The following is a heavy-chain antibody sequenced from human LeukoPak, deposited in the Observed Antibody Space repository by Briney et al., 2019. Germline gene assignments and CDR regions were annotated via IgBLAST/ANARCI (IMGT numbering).Heavy chain of an antibody. V-gene: IGHV3-74*03. CDR2: IDNDGTNI. J-gene: IGHJ4*02. CDR3: VRGLLGPDY. Sequence: PGGSLRLSCAASGFTFNSYWMHWVRQAPGEGVVWVSRIDNDGTNIVYADSVKGRFTISRDNAKNRLYLEMNSLRAEDTAVYYCVRGLLGPDYWGQGTLVIVSS. D-gene: IGHD7-27*01. CDR1: GFTFNSYW.